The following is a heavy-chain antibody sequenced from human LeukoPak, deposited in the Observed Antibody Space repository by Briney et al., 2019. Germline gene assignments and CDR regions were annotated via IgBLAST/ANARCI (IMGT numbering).Heavy chain of an antibody. CDR3: ARDRIVVVPAAIHDYDYGMDV. Sequence: ASVTVSCKASGYTFTGYYMHWVRQAPGQGLEGMGWINPNSGGTHYAQKLQGRVTMTRDTSISTAYMELSRLRSDDTAVYYCARDRIVVVPAAIHDYDYGMDVWGQGTTVTVSS. J-gene: IGHJ6*02. CDR2: INPNSGGT. CDR1: GYTFTGYY. V-gene: IGHV1-2*02. D-gene: IGHD2-2*01.